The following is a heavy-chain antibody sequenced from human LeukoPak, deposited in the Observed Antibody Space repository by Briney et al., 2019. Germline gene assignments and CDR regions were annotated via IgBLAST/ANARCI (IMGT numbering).Heavy chain of an antibody. CDR1: GYTFTGYY. CDR2: SNPNSSGT. D-gene: IGHD3-16*01. V-gene: IGHV1-2*02. CDR3: ARERIMITFGGVNWFDP. J-gene: IGHJ5*02. Sequence: ASVTVSCTASGYTFTGYYMHWVRQAPGQGLERMGWSNPNSSGTNYAQTFQGRVTMTRDTSISTAYIVLSRLRSDDTAVYYVARERIMITFGGVNWFDPWGRGTLVTVS.